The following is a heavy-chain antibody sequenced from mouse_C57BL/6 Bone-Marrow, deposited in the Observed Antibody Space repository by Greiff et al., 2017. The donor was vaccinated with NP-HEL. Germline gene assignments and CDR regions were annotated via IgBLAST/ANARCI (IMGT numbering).Heavy chain of an antibody. CDR3: GFTTVVAGDAMDY. Sequence: SGAELASPGASVTLSCKASGYTFTDHIMNWVKKRPGQGLEWIGRIYPVSGETNYNQKFMGKATFSVDRSSSTVYMLLNSLTSEDPAVYYCGFTTVVAGDAMDYWGQGTSVTVSS. J-gene: IGHJ4*01. CDR1: GYTFTDHI. V-gene: IGHV1-11*01. CDR2: IYPVSGET. D-gene: IGHD1-1*01.